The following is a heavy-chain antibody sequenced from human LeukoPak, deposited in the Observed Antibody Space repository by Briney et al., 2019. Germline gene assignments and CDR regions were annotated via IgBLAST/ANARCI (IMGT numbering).Heavy chain of an antibody. J-gene: IGHJ3*02. D-gene: IGHD5-18*01. CDR1: GGSISSGSYY. CDR3: ARGRGYSYGDDAFDI. CDR2: IYTSGST. Sequence: SQTLSLTCTVSGGSISSGSYYWSWIRQPAGKGLELIGRIYTSGSTNYNPSLKSRVTISVDTSKNQFSLKLSSVTAADTAVYYCARGRGYSYGDDAFDIWGQGTMVTVSS. V-gene: IGHV4-61*02.